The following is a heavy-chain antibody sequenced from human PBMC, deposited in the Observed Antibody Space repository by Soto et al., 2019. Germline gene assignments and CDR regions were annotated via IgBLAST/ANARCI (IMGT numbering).Heavy chain of an antibody. J-gene: IGHJ3*02. CDR1: GGTFSSYT. Sequence: QVQLVQSGAEVKKPGSSVKVSCKASGGTFSSYTISWVRQAPGQGLEWMGRIIPILGIANYAQKFQGRVTITADKSTSTAYIELSSLRSEDTAVYYCAREAGDRAFDIWGQRTMVTVSS. D-gene: IGHD7-27*01. CDR2: IIPILGIA. V-gene: IGHV1-69*08. CDR3: AREAGDRAFDI.